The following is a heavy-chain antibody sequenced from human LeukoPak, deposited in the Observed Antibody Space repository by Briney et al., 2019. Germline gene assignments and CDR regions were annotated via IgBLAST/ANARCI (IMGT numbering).Heavy chain of an antibody. J-gene: IGHJ4*02. CDR3: AREGEYDSSGYDY. Sequence: GGSLRLSCAASGFTFSSYAMSWVRQAPGKGLEWVSAISGSGGSTYYADSVKGRFTISRDNAKNSLYLQMNSLRAEDTAVYYCAREGEYDSSGYDYWGQGTLVTVSS. V-gene: IGHV3-23*01. CDR1: GFTFSSYA. D-gene: IGHD3-22*01. CDR2: ISGSGGST.